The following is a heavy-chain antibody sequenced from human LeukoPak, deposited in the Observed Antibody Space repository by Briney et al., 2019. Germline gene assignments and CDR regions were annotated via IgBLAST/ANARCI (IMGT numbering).Heavy chain of an antibody. D-gene: IGHD3-10*01. Sequence: GGSLRLPCAASGFTFDDYAMHWVRQAPGKGLEWFSGISWNSGSIGYAVSVKGRFTISRDNAKNSLYLQMNSLRAEDTALYYCAKGFYYGSGSPPEHWGQGTLVTVSS. CDR1: GFTFDDYA. J-gene: IGHJ1*01. CDR3: AKGFYYGSGSPPEH. CDR2: ISWNSGSI. V-gene: IGHV3-9*01.